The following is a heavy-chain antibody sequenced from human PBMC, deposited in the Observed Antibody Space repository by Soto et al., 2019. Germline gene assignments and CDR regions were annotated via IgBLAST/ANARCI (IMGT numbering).Heavy chain of an antibody. CDR2: MNPNSGNT. Sequence: ASVKVSCKASGYTFTSYDINWVRQATGQGLEWMGWMNPNSGNTGYAQKFQGRVTMTRNTSISTAYMELSSLRSEDTAVYYCARRWGLCSGGSCPNWFDPWGQGTLVTVSS. CDR1: GYTFTSYD. V-gene: IGHV1-8*01. CDR3: ARRWGLCSGGSCPNWFDP. D-gene: IGHD2-15*01. J-gene: IGHJ5*02.